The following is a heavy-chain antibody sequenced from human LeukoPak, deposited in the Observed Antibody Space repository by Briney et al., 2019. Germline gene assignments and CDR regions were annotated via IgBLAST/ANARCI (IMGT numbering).Heavy chain of an antibody. V-gene: IGHV3-23*01. D-gene: IGHD5-12*01. CDR3: ARGPQWLEGGFDY. J-gene: IGHJ4*02. CDR2: ISGSGGST. CDR1: GFTFSSYA. Sequence: GGSLRLSCAASGFTFSSYAMSWVRQAPGKGLEWVSAISGSGGSTYYADSVKGRFTISRDNSKNTLYLQMNSLRAEDTAVYYCARGPQWLEGGFDYWGQGTLVTVSS.